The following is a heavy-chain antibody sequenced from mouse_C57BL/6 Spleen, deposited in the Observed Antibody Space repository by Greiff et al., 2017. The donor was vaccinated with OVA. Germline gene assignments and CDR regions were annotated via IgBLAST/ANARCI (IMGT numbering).Heavy chain of an antibody. Sequence: QVQLKQPGAELVKPGASVKLSCKASGYTFTSYWMHWVKQRPGQGLEWIGMIHPNSGSTNYNEKFKSKATLTVDKSSSTAYMQLSSLTSEDSAVYYCARSGLLPYWYFDVWGTGTTVTVSS. CDR1: GYTFTSYW. V-gene: IGHV1-64*01. CDR2: IHPNSGST. D-gene: IGHD2-3*01. CDR3: ARSGLLPYWYFDV. J-gene: IGHJ1*03.